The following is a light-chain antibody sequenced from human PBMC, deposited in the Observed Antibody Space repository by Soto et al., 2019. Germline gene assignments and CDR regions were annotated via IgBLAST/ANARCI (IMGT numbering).Light chain of an antibody. J-gene: IGKJ4*01. CDR2: DAS. V-gene: IGKV3-20*01. Sequence: IVLTQAPGTLSLSPGERATLSCSASQSVSNNLLAWYQQKRGQAPRLLIYDASARPTGIPDRFSGSGSGTDFTLTISRLEPGDFAVYCCQQYGSSVTFGAGTKVEIK. CDR1: QSVSNNL. CDR3: QQYGSSVT.